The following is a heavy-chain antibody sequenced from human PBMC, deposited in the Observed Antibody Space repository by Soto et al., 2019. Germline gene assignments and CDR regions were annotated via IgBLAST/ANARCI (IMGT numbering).Heavy chain of an antibody. CDR1: GYTFTRYD. Sequence: QVQLVQSGAEVKKPGASVKVSCKASGYTFTRYDINWVRQATGQGLEWMGWRNPNSGNTGYAQKFQGRVTMTRNTSISTAYMELSSLRSEDTAVYYCARRAVTPFYSYYYMDVWGKGTTVTVCS. CDR3: ARRAVTPFYSYYYMDV. J-gene: IGHJ6*03. D-gene: IGHD4-17*01. V-gene: IGHV1-8*01. CDR2: RNPNSGNT.